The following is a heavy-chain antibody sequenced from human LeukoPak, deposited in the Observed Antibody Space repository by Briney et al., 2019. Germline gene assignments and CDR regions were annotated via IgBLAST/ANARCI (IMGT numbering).Heavy chain of an antibody. V-gene: IGHV3-74*01. CDR1: GLTFSNYW. J-gene: IGHJ4*02. CDR2: INVDGSVK. CDR3: VRDLILVDTPGDDFDY. D-gene: IGHD4-23*01. Sequence: GGSLRLSCAASGLTFSNYWMHWVRQVPGKGLVWVSRINVDGSVKSYADSVKGRFTISRDNAKNTVSLQMNSLRAEDTAVYYCVRDLILVDTPGDDFDYWGQGALVTVSS.